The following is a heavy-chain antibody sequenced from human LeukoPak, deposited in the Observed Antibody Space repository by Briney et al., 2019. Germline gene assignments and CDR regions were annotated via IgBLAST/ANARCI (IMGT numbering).Heavy chain of an antibody. J-gene: IGHJ4*02. V-gene: IGHV5-51*03. D-gene: IGHD2-2*02. CDR2: IYPGDSNT. CDR3: AKLKYCSGDSCYTSFDN. CDR1: GYTFTNYW. Sequence: PGESLKISCKGSGYTFTNYWIGWVRQMPENGLEFMGIIYPGDSNTRYSPSFQGQVTISADKSINTAYLQWSSLKASDTAMYYCAKLKYCSGDSCYTSFDNWGQGTLVTVSS.